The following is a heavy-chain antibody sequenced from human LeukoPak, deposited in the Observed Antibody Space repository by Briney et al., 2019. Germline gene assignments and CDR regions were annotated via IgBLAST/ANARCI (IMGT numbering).Heavy chain of an antibody. Sequence: GGSLRLSCAASGFTFSSYGMHWVRQAPGKGLEWVAFIRYDGSNKYYADSVKGRFTISRDNSKNTLYLQMNSLRAEDTAVYYCAKDGWDFWSGYYTGGYNWFDPWGQGTLVTVSS. V-gene: IGHV3-30*02. CDR2: IRYDGSNK. J-gene: IGHJ5*02. CDR1: GFTFSSYG. D-gene: IGHD3-3*01. CDR3: AKDGWDFWSGYYTGGYNWFDP.